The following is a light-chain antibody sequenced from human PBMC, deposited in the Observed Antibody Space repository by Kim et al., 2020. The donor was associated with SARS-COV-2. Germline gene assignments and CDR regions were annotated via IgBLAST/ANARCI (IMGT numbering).Light chain of an antibody. J-gene: IGLJ2*01. CDR1: SSDIGSNA. CDR2: RNT. V-gene: IGLV1-47*01. CDR3: ATWDDTLSGPV. Sequence: GQRVTISCSGTSSDIGSNAVYWYQQFPGPATKLLIYRNTQRPSGVPDRVSGSKSGTSASLAISGLRSDDEADYYCATWDDTLSGPVFGGGTQLTVL.